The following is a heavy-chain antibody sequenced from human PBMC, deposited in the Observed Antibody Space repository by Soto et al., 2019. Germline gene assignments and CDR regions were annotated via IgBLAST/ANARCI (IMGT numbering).Heavy chain of an antibody. J-gene: IGHJ6*02. CDR3: ARDLRPGSSIYYYYCMDV. Sequence: EVQLVESGGGLVKPGGSLRLSCAASGFTFSSYSMNWVRQAPGKGLEWVSSISSSSSYIYYADSVKGRFTISIDNAKNSLYLQMNSLRAEDTAVYYCARDLRPGSSIYYYYCMDVWGQGTTVTVSS. D-gene: IGHD3-10*01. CDR2: ISSSSSYI. CDR1: GFTFSSYS. V-gene: IGHV3-21*01.